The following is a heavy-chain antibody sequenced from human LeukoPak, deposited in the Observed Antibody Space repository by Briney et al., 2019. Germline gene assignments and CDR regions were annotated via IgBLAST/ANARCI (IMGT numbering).Heavy chain of an antibody. CDR3: ARDPHIAAAGTIFDY. CDR2: ISSSSSTI. CDR1: GFTFSTYW. Sequence: GGSLRLSCAASGFTFSTYWMHWVRQAPGKGLEWVSYISSSSSTIYYADSVKGRFTISRDNAKNSLYLQMNSLRDEDSAVYYCARDPHIAAAGTIFDYWGQGTLVTVSS. J-gene: IGHJ4*02. D-gene: IGHD6-13*01. V-gene: IGHV3-48*02.